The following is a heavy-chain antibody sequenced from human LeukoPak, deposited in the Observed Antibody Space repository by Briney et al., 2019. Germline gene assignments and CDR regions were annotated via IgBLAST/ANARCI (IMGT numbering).Heavy chain of an antibody. CDR2: IRYDGSNK. D-gene: IGHD2-21*02. Sequence: PGGSLRLSCAASGFTFSSYGMHWVRQAPGKGLEWVAFIRYDGSNKCYADSVKGRFTISRDNSKNTLYLQMNSLRAEDTAVYYCAKDLKSFFCGGDCELHFYYYYYGMDVWGQGTTVTVSS. CDR3: AKDLKSFFCGGDCELHFYYYYYGMDV. J-gene: IGHJ6*02. V-gene: IGHV3-30*02. CDR1: GFTFSSYG.